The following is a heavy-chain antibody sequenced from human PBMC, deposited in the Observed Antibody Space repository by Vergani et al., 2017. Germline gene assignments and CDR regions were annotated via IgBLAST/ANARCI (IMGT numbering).Heavy chain of an antibody. D-gene: IGHD6-13*01. Sequence: VQLVETGGGFIQAGGSLRLSCAASGFTVSSNYMSWVRQAPGKVLEWVAVILYDGSNKYYADSVKGRFTSSRDNSKNTLYLQMNSLRAEDTAVYYCAKESAAGTPTFDYWGQGTLVTVSS. CDR3: AKESAAGTPTFDY. CDR2: ILYDGSNK. J-gene: IGHJ4*02. V-gene: IGHV3-33*06. CDR1: GFTVSSNY.